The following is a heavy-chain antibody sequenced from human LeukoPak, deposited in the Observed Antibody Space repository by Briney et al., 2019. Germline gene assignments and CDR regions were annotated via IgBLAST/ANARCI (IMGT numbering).Heavy chain of an antibody. Sequence: QPGRSLRLSCAGSGFTFSNYAMHWVRQAPGKGLEWVAVISHDGSNEYFADSVKGRFTISRDNSKNTLYLQMDSLRAEDTAVYYCAGYGHWTGSWPLDYWGQGTLVTVSS. V-gene: IGHV3-30*03. D-gene: IGHD6-13*01. CDR1: GFTFSNYA. CDR3: AGYGHWTGSWPLDY. CDR2: ISHDGSNE. J-gene: IGHJ4*02.